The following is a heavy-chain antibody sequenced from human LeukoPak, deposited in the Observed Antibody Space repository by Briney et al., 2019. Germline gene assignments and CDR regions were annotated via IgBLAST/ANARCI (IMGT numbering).Heavy chain of an antibody. CDR2: INPNTGGA. D-gene: IGHD1-1*01. V-gene: IGHV1-2*02. Sequence: ASVKVSCKASGYIFTGYYMHWVRQAPEQGLEWMGWINPNTGGANYAQKFQGRVTMTRDTSISTAYMELSGLTSDDTGMYYCAKEVHRVSQNWGQGTLVTVSS. J-gene: IGHJ1*01. CDR3: AKEVHRVSQN. CDR1: GYIFTGYY.